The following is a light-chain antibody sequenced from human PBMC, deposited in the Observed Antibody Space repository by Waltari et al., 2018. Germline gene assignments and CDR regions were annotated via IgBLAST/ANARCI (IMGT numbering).Light chain of an antibody. CDR2: EVS. J-gene: IGLJ2*01. CDR1: SSDVGGYNY. CDR3: SSYAGSNFVV. Sequence: QSALAQPPSASGSPGQSVTISCTGTSSDVGGYNYVSWYQQHPGTAPKLMIYEVSKRPSGVPDRFSGSKSGNTASLTGAGLQAEDEAAYYCSSYAGSNFVVFGGGTKVTVL. V-gene: IGLV2-8*01.